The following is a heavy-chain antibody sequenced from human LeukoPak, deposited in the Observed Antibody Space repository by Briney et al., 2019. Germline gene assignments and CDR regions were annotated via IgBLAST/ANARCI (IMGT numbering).Heavy chain of an antibody. CDR1: GYSFTSYW. Sequence: GESLKISCKSSGYSFTSYWISWVRQMPGKGLEWMGRIDPSDSYTNYSPSFQGHVTISADKSISTAYLQWSSLKASDTAMYYCARVGYGSDGFDLWGQGTLVTVSS. V-gene: IGHV5-10-1*01. J-gene: IGHJ5*02. D-gene: IGHD5-12*01. CDR3: ARVGYGSDGFDL. CDR2: IDPSDSYT.